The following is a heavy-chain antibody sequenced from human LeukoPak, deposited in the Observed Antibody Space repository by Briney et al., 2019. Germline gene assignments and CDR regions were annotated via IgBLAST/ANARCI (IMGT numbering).Heavy chain of an antibody. Sequence: GRSLRLSCAASGFTFSSYAMHWVRQAPGKGPEGVAVISYDGSNKYYADSVKGRFTISRDNSKNTLYLQMNSLRAEDTAVYYCARLPIHDAGWGGSIVVVPAAMRAFDIWGQGTMVTVSS. CDR2: ISYDGSNK. CDR1: GFTFSSYA. D-gene: IGHD2-2*01. V-gene: IGHV3-30*01. CDR3: ARLPIHDAGWGGSIVVVPAAMRAFDI. J-gene: IGHJ3*02.